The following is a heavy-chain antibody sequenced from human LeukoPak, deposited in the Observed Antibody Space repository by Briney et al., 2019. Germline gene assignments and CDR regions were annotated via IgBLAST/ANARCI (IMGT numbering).Heavy chain of an antibody. CDR2: IYYSGST. Sequence: YPSETLSLTCTVSGGSISSYYWSWIRQPPGKGLEWIGYIYYSGSTNYNPSLKSRVTISVDTSKTQFSLKLSSVTAADTAVYYCARSYGSGSYYPYYYYGMDVWGQGTTVTVSS. V-gene: IGHV4-59*08. J-gene: IGHJ6*02. CDR3: ARSYGSGSYYPYYYYGMDV. CDR1: GGSISSYY. D-gene: IGHD3-10*01.